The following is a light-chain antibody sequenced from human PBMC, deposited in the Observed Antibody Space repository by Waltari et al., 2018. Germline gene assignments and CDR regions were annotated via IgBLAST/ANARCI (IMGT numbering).Light chain of an antibody. J-gene: IGLJ3*02. Sequence: QSALTQPASVSGSPGQSITISCTGTSSDVGGYNYVSWYQQHPGKAPKLMIYDVSKRPSGFSNRVSGSKSGDTASLTISGLQAEDEADYYCSSYTSSSTRVFGGGTKLTVL. CDR3: SSYTSSSTRV. V-gene: IGLV2-14*01. CDR1: SSDVGGYNY. CDR2: DVS.